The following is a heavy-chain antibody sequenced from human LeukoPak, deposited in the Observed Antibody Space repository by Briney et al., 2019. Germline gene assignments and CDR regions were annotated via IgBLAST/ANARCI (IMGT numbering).Heavy chain of an antibody. CDR3: ARVGGCGGDCYSGGDAFDI. J-gene: IGHJ3*02. CDR1: GGSISSSSYY. CDR2: IYYSGST. Sequence: SETLSLTCTVSGGSISSSSYYWGWIRQPPGKGLEWIGSIYYSGSTYYNPSLKSRVTISVDTSKNQFSLKLSSVTAADTAVYYCARVGGCGGDCYSGGDAFDIWGQGTMVTVSS. V-gene: IGHV4-39*07. D-gene: IGHD2-21*02.